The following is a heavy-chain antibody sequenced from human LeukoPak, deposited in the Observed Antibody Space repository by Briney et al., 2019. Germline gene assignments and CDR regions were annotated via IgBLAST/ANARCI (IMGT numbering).Heavy chain of an antibody. Sequence: PGESLKISCKGSGYRFTTYWIGWVRQMPGRGLEWMGIIYPGDSDTRYSPSFQGQVTISADKSISTAYLQWSSLKASDTAMYYCARQFRDSSGYYSYYFDHWGQGTLVTVSS. V-gene: IGHV5-51*01. CDR2: IYPGDSDT. J-gene: IGHJ4*02. CDR1: GYRFTTYW. D-gene: IGHD3-22*01. CDR3: ARQFRDSSGYYSYYFDH.